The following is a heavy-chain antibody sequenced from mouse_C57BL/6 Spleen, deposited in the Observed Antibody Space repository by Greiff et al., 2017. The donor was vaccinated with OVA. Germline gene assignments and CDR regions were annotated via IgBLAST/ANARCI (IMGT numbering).Heavy chain of an antibody. V-gene: IGHV1-52*01. CDR2: IDPSDSAT. D-gene: IGHD2-2*01. Sequence: PIQGLEWLGNIDPSDSATHYNQKFKDKATLTVDKSSSTAYMQLSSLTSEGSAVDDCARDLLGLRRGNWYFDVWGTGTTVTVSS. CDR3: ARDLLGLRRGNWYFDV. J-gene: IGHJ1*03.